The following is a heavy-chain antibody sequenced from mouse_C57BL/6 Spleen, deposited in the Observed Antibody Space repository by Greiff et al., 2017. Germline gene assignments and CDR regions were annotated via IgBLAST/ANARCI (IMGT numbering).Heavy chain of an antibody. Sequence: VQLQQPGAELVKPGASVTMSCKASGYTFTSYWITWVRQRPGQGLEWIGDIYPGSGSTNYNEKFKSKATLTVDTCSSTAYMQLSSLTSEDSAVYYWARKGYGCSYDYWGRGTTLTVAA. CDR3: ARKGYGCSYDY. CDR2: IYPGSGST. CDR1: GYTFTSYW. J-gene: IGHJ2*01. V-gene: IGHV1-55*01. D-gene: IGHD1-1*01.